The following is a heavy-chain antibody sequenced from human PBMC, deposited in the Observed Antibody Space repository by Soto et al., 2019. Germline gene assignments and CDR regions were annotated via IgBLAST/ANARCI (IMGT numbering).Heavy chain of an antibody. J-gene: IGHJ3*02. D-gene: IGHD2-2*01. CDR1: GGPFSSYT. CDR3: AEGYCSSTSCSKDAFDI. Sequence: GASVKVSCKASGGPFSSYTFSWVRQAPGQGLEWMGRIIPILGIANYAQKFQGRVTITADKSTSTAYMELSSLRSEDTAVYYCAEGYCSSTSCSKDAFDIWGQGTMVTVSS. CDR2: IIPILGIA. V-gene: IGHV1-69*02.